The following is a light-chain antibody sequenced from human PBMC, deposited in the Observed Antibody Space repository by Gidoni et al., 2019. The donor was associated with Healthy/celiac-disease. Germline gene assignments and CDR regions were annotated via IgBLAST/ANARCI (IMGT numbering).Light chain of an antibody. V-gene: IGKV1-5*03. CDR3: KQYSSYSWT. CDR1: QSISSW. Sequence: DIQIPQSPPTLSAFVGDRVTIPCRDSQSISSWLAWYQQKPGKAPKLLISKASTIESGVPSRFSGSGAGTEFALTISSLQPDDFATYYCKQYSSYSWTFGQGTKVEIK. J-gene: IGKJ1*01. CDR2: KAS.